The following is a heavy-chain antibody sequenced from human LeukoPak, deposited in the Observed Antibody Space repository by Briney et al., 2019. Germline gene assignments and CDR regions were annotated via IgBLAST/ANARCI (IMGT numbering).Heavy chain of an antibody. D-gene: IGHD3/OR15-3a*01. CDR2: ISGSGGST. J-gene: IGHJ3*02. Sequence: GGSLRLSCAASGFTFSSYAMSWVRQAPGKGLEWVSAISGSGGSTYYADSVKGRFTISKDNSKNTLYLQMNSLRVEDTAVYYCAKHDLRGPAGDFDIWGQGTMVTVSS. V-gene: IGHV3-23*01. CDR1: GFTFSSYA. CDR3: AKHDLRGPAGDFDI.